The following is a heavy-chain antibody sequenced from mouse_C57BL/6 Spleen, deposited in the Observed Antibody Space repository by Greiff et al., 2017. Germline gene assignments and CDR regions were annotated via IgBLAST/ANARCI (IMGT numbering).Heavy chain of an antibody. D-gene: IGHD2-4*01. CDR2: IDPSDSET. CDR3: ARSNDYDTSFAY. J-gene: IGHJ3*01. Sequence: QVQLKQPGAELVRPGSSVKLSCKASGYTFTSYWMHWVKQRPIQGLEWIGNIDPSDSETHYNQKFKDKATLTVDKSSSTAYMQLSSLTSEDSAVYYCARSNDYDTSFAYWGQGTLVTVSA. V-gene: IGHV1-52*01. CDR1: GYTFTSYW.